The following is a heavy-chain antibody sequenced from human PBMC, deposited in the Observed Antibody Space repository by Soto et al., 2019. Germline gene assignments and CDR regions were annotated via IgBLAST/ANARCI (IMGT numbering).Heavy chain of an antibody. D-gene: IGHD3-3*01. CDR2: IYWDGDK. Sequence: QITLNESGPTQVKPRQTLTLTCTFSGFSLTTSGVGVGWIRQSPGKATEWLALIYWDGDKRYSPSLKSRLTITKDTSKNQVVLTMADLDPADTATYYCAHRVLRTVFGLVTTTAIYFDFWGQGTPVAVSS. J-gene: IGHJ4*02. CDR3: AHRVLRTVFGLVTTTAIYFDF. V-gene: IGHV2-5*02. CDR1: GFSLTTSGVG.